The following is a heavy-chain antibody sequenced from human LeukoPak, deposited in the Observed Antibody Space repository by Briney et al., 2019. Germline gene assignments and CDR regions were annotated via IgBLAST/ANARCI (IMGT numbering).Heavy chain of an antibody. V-gene: IGHV4-4*07. CDR1: GGSMTTDS. CDR3: AIAPVEDVSFVGWFDS. Sequence: PSETLSLTCTLSGGSMTTDSWNWIRLPAGKGLEWIGRISASGNTNYNPSLFTRVTMSIDTSENQFSLKLNSVTAADTAVYFCAIAPVEDVSFVGWFDSWGQGTLVIV. D-gene: IGHD4-23*01. J-gene: IGHJ5*01. CDR2: ISASGNT.